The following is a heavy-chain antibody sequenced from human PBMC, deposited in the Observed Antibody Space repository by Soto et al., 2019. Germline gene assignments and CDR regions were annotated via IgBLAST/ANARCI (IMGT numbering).Heavy chain of an antibody. CDR1: GGSVSSGSSY. V-gene: IGHV4-61*01. D-gene: IGHD2-21*02. CDR2: IYYSGST. CDR3: ARDLRDCNSGYGYLDV. Sequence: SETLSLTCTVSGGSVSSGSSYWSWIRQSPGKELEWIGYIYYSGSTNYNTSLKSRVTMSVDTSKNQFSLRLNSVTAADTAIFYCARDLRDCNSGYGYLDVWGQGTTVTVSS. J-gene: IGHJ6*02.